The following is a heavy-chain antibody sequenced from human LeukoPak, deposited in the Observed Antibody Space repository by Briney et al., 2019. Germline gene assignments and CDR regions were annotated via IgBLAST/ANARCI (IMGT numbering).Heavy chain of an antibody. CDR2: IYYSGST. CDR1: GFTFSSYA. D-gene: IGHD3-22*01. Sequence: LRLSCAASGFTFSSYAMSWVRQPPGKGLEWIGYIYYSGSTYYNPSLKSRVTISVDTSKNQFSLKLSSVTAADTAVYYCARANPDYYDSSGYYDYWGQGTLVTVSS. V-gene: IGHV4-30-4*08. J-gene: IGHJ4*02. CDR3: ARANPDYYDSSGYYDY.